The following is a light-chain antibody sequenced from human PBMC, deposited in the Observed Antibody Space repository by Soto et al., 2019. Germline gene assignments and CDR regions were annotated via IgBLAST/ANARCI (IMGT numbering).Light chain of an antibody. CDR1: QSISIN. J-gene: IGKJ5*01. CDR2: AAS. V-gene: IGKV3-15*01. Sequence: EIRMSKSPDTLSVFSGERAVLFWLASQSISINLAWYQQKPGQAPRLLIYAASNRATGVPARFSGSWSGTDFTLTISSLEPEDFAVYYCQQYGSSPGITFGQGTRLEIK. CDR3: QQYGSSPGIT.